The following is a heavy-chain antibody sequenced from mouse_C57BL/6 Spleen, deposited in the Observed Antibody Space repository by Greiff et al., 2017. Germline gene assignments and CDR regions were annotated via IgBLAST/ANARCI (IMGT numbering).Heavy chain of an antibody. Sequence: QVQLQQPGAELVMPGASVKLSCKASGYTFTSYWMHWVKQRPGQGLEWIGEIYPSDSYTNYNQKFKGKSTLTVDKSSSTAYMQLSSLTSEDSAVYYCARRLYYAMDYWGQGTSVTVSS. CDR3: ARRLYYAMDY. CDR2: IYPSDSYT. V-gene: IGHV1-69*01. CDR1: GYTFTSYW. J-gene: IGHJ4*01.